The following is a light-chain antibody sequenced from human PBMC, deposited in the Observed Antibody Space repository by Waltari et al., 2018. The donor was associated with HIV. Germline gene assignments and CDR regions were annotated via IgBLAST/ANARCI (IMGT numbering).Light chain of an antibody. CDR2: SNN. CDR1: SSNIGSNT. V-gene: IGLV1-44*01. Sequence: QSVLTQPPSASGTPGQRVTISCSGSSSNIGSNTVNWYRQLPGTAPKLLIYSNNQRPSGVPGRFSGSKSGTSASLAISGLQSDYEADYYCATWDDSLNGWVFGGGTKLTVL. J-gene: IGLJ3*02. CDR3: ATWDDSLNGWV.